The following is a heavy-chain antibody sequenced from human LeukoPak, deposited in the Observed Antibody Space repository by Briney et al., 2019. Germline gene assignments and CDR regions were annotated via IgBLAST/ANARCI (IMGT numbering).Heavy chain of an antibody. CDR3: ARVIRNGQVAGGYYMDV. Sequence: PSETLSLTCTVSGGSINSGSYYWGWIRQPPGKGLEWIGSIYYSGSTYYKPSLKSRVTISVDTSKNQFSLKLSSVTAADTAVYYCARVIRNGQVAGGYYMDVWGKGTTVTVSS. CDR1: GGSINSGSYY. CDR2: IYYSGST. J-gene: IGHJ6*03. D-gene: IGHD6-19*01. V-gene: IGHV4-39*07.